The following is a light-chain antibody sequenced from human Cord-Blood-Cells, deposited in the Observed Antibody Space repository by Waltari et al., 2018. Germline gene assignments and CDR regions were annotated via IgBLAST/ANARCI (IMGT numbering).Light chain of an antibody. CDR1: QSVSSN. CDR2: GAS. J-gene: IGKJ1*01. Sequence: EIVMTQSPATLSASPGERATLSCRASQSVSSNLAWYQQEPGQAPRLLIYGASTRATGIPARFSGSGSGTEFKLTISSLQTKHFAVYNCQQDNNWPPWKIGQGTEVEIK. CDR3: QQDNNWPPWK. V-gene: IGKV3-15*01.